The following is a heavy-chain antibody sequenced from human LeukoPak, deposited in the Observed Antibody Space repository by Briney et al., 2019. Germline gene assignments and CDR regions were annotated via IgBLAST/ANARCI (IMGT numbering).Heavy chain of an antibody. Sequence: GGSLRLTCAASGFIFSDYNMHWVRQTPGKGLEWVAFIPYDGSTKSCADSVKGRFTISRDNSKNTLFLQMNSLRAEDTALYYCARDSVYACHIRGHGTLVTVSS. CDR3: ARDSVYACHI. V-gene: IGHV3-30*02. D-gene: IGHD3-16*01. CDR2: IPYDGSTK. J-gene: IGHJ4*03. CDR1: GFIFSDYN.